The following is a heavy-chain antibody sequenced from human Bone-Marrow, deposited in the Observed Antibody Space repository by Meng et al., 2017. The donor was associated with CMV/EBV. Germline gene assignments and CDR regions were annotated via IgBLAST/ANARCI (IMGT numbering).Heavy chain of an antibody. Sequence: ASVKVSCKASGYTFTSYDINWVRQATGQGLEWMGWMNPSSGNTGYAQKFQGRVTMTRNTSISTAYMELSSLRSEDTAVYYCARGYSIRMETLTFDDWGKGTMVTVSS. CDR3: ARGYSIRMETLTFDD. V-gene: IGHV1-8*01. D-gene: IGHD6-13*01. CDR2: MNPSSGNT. J-gene: IGHJ4*02. CDR1: GYTFTSYD.